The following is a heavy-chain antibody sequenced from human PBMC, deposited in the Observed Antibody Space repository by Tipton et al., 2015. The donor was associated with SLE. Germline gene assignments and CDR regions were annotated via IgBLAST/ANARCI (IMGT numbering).Heavy chain of an antibody. CDR3: VRGPWAYYYYMDV. CDR1: GGSITSSSYF. Sequence: LSCTVSGGSITSSSYFWGWIRQSPGKGLEWIGNINTGGGTYRNPSLMSRVTISVDTSKTQFSLIVTSVTAADTAVYYCVRGPWAYYYYMDVWGKGTKVTVSS. V-gene: IGHV4-39*07. D-gene: IGHD7-27*01. CDR2: INTGGGT. J-gene: IGHJ6*03.